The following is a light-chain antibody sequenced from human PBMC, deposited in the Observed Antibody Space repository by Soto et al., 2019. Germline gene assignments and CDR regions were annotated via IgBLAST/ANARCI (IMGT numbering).Light chain of an antibody. CDR3: CSHVGRSTLL. CDR2: EGS. V-gene: IGLV2-23*01. CDR1: SSDIGSYNL. J-gene: IGLJ3*02. Sequence: QSALTQPASVSGSPGQSINISCTGSSSDIGSYNLVSWYQQHPGKAPKLMIYEGSKRPSGVSNRFSGSKPGNTASLTISGLQAEDEADYYCCSHVGRSTLLFGGGTKLTVL.